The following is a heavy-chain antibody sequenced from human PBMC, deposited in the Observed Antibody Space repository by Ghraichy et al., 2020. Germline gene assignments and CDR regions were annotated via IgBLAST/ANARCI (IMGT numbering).Heavy chain of an antibody. J-gene: IGHJ4*02. CDR1: GGTFSSYA. D-gene: IGHD3-3*01. V-gene: IGHV1-69*13. Sequence: SVKVSCKASGGTFSSYAISWVRQAPGQGLEWMGGIIPIFGTANYAQKFQGRVTITADESTSTAYMELSSLRSEDTAVYYCASGPLDFGVVTYFDYWGQGTLVTVSS. CDR2: IIPIFGTA. CDR3: ASGPLDFGVVTYFDY.